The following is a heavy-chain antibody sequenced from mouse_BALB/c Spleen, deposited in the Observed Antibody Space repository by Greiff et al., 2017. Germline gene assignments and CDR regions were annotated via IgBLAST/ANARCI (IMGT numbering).Heavy chain of an antibody. Sequence: EVKLVESGGGLVKPGGSLKLSCAASGFAFSSYDMSWVRQTPEKRLEWVAYISSGGGSTYYPDTVKGRFTISRDNAKNTLYLQMSSLKSEDTAMYYCARHRAARACFDYWGQGTTLTVSS. CDR3: ARHRAARACFDY. CDR2: ISSGGGST. D-gene: IGHD3-1*01. J-gene: IGHJ2*01. V-gene: IGHV5-12-1*01. CDR1: GFAFSSYD.